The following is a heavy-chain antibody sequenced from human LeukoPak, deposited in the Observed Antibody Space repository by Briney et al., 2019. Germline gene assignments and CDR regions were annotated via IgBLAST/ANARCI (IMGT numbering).Heavy chain of an antibody. Sequence: ASVKVSCKASGYTFTGQYMHWVRQAPGQGLEWMGRINADSGDTNYAQKFQGRVTMTRDTSISTAYMEVSRLRSDDTAVYYCARGGAGDSGSYLPYFDYWGQGTLVTVSS. J-gene: IGHJ4*02. D-gene: IGHD1-26*01. CDR3: ARGGAGDSGSYLPYFDY. V-gene: IGHV1-2*02. CDR1: GYTFTGQY. CDR2: INADSGDT.